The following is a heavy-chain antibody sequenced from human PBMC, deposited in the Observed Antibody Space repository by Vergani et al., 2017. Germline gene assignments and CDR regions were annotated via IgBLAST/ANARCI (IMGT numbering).Heavy chain of an antibody. Sequence: QLQLQESGPGLVKPSATLSLTCSVSGASIRSSNYYWGWIRQPPGKGLEWIASIYYSGSTYYNPSLKSRVIISVDTSKNQFSLKLSSVTAADTAVYFCAGHSTVEWLVKLGWIDPWGQGILVTVAS. J-gene: IGHJ5*02. CDR2: IYYSGST. D-gene: IGHD6-19*01. CDR3: AGHSTVEWLVKLGWIDP. CDR1: GASIRSSNYY. V-gene: IGHV4-39*01.